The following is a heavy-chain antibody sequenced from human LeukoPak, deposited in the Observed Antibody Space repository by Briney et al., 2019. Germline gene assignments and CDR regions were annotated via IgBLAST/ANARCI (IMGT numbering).Heavy chain of an antibody. CDR3: ARYCSSTSCSGSFDY. CDR1: GYTFTGYY. J-gene: IGHJ4*02. V-gene: IGHV1-2*02. D-gene: IGHD2-2*01. Sequence: ASVKVSCKASGYTFTGYYMHWVRRAPGQGLEWMGWINPNSGGTNYAQKFQGRVTMTRDTSISTAYMELSRLRSDDTAVYYCARYCSSTSCSGSFDYWGQGTLVTVSS. CDR2: INPNSGGT.